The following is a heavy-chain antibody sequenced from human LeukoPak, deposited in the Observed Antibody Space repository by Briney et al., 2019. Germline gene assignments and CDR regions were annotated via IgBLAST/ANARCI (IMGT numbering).Heavy chain of an antibody. J-gene: IGHJ4*02. CDR2: INHSGST. V-gene: IGHV4-34*01. Sequence: SETLSLTCAVYGGSFSGYYWSWIRQPPGKGLEWIGEINHSGSTNYNPSLLSRVTISMDTSKHQFSLRLSSVTAADTAVYYCARGSMYSSSSGLVYWGQGILVTVSS. CDR1: GGSFSGYY. CDR3: ARGSMYSSSSGLVY. D-gene: IGHD6-6*01.